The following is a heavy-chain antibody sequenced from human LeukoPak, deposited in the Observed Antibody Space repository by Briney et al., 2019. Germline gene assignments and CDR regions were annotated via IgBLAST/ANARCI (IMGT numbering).Heavy chain of an antibody. Sequence: QPGGSLRLSCAASGFTFDDYGMSWVRQAPGKGLEWVSAISGSGGSTYYADSVKGRFTISRDNSKNTLYLQMNSLRAEDTAVYYCAKAFPGLRVWGSYPDAFDIWGQGTMVTVSS. CDR3: AKAFPGLRVWGSYPDAFDI. J-gene: IGHJ3*02. D-gene: IGHD3-16*02. CDR1: GFTFDDYG. CDR2: ISGSGGST. V-gene: IGHV3-23*01.